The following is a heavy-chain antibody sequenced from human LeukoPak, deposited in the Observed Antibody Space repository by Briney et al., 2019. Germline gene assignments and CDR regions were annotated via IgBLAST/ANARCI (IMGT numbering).Heavy chain of an antibody. CDR1: EFVFRSYA. J-gene: IGHJ4*02. CDR2: ISYNGDAQ. Sequence: PGGSLRLSCAASEFVFRSYAMHWFRQAPGKGLEWVAVISYNGDAQQSADSVKGRFIISRDNSKNTLFLEMNSLRPEDTGTYYCARDSSPHYFGSGRPTDSWGQGTLVIVSS. CDR3: ARDSSPHYFGSGRPTDS. D-gene: IGHD3-10*01. V-gene: IGHV3-30-3*01.